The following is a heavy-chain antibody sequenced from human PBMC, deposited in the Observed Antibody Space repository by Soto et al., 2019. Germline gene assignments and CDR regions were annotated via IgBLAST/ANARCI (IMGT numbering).Heavy chain of an antibody. J-gene: IGHJ6*02. CDR2: ISDSGST. CDR1: GGSITNYY. V-gene: IGHV4-59*01. Sequence: QVQLQESGPGLVKPSGTLSLMCTVSGGSITNYYWSWIRQSPAKGLEWIGYISDSGSTKYNPSLKSRVTISVDTSKNQFSLKLTSVTAADTAVYYCARERVGHSAMDVWGQXXT. CDR3: ARERVGHSAMDV. D-gene: IGHD1-26*01.